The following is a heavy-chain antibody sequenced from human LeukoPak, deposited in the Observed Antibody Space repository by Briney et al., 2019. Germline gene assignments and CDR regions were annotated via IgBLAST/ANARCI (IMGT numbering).Heavy chain of an antibody. V-gene: IGHV3-30*18. CDR3: AKLLIDGIVGATDYFDY. CDR1: GFTFSSYG. Sequence: GGSLRLSCAASGFTFSSYGMHWVRQAPGEGLEWVAVISYDGSNKYYADSVKGRFTISRDNSKNTLYLQMNSLRAEDTAVYYCAKLLIDGIVGATDYFDYWGQGTLVTVSS. J-gene: IGHJ4*02. D-gene: IGHD1-26*01. CDR2: ISYDGSNK.